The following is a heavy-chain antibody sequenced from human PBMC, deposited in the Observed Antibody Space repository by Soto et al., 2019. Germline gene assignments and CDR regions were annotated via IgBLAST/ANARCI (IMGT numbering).Heavy chain of an antibody. CDR2: INHSGST. Sequence: TSETLSLTCAVYGGSFSGYYWSWIRQPPGKGLEWIGEINHSGSTNYNPSLKSRVTISVDTSKNQFSLKLSSVTAADTAVYYCAREGGYTQTLTGPPNWGQGTLVTVSS. V-gene: IGHV4-34*01. CDR3: AREGGYTQTLTGPPN. J-gene: IGHJ4*02. CDR1: GGSFSGYY. D-gene: IGHD7-27*01.